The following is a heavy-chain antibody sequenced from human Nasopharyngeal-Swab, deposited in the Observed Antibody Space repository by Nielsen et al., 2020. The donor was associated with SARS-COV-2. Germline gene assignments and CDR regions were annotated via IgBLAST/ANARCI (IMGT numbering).Heavy chain of an antibody. J-gene: IGHJ5*02. D-gene: IGHD3-10*01. V-gene: IGHV3-30*03. CDR3: ASALVWFGEIWFDP. Sequence: SLKISCAASGFTFSSYGMHWVRQAPGKGLEWVAVISYDGSNKYYADSVKGRFTISRDNSKNTLYLQMNSLRAEDTAVYYCASALVWFGEIWFDPWGQGTLVTVSS. CDR1: GFTFSSYG. CDR2: ISYDGSNK.